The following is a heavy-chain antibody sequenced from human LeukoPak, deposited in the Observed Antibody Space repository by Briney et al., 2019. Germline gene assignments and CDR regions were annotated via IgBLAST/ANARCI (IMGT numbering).Heavy chain of an antibody. CDR3: ARVSGYSYGSYYYMDV. Sequence: GGSLRLSCAASGFTFSDYYMSWIRQPPGKGLEWVSYISSSGSTIYYADSVKGRFTISRDNAKNSLYLQMNSLRAEDTAVYYCARVSGYSYGSYYYMDVWGKGTTVTVSS. D-gene: IGHD5-18*01. J-gene: IGHJ6*03. CDR2: ISSSGSTI. CDR1: GFTFSDYY. V-gene: IGHV3-11*01.